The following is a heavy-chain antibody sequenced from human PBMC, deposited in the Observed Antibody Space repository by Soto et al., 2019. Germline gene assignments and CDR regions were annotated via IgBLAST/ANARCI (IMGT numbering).Heavy chain of an antibody. V-gene: IGHV3-72*01. CDR2: SRNKANSYTT. J-gene: IGHJ6*02. Sequence: GGSLRLSCAASGFTFSDHYMEWVRQAPGKGPEWVGRSRNKANSYTTEYAASVKGRFAISRDASKNSLYLQMNSLKTEDTAVYFCARGPEGTTGIGSLNYYYPMDVWGQGTTVTVSS. CDR3: ARGPEGTTGIGSLNYYYPMDV. D-gene: IGHD2-15*01. CDR1: GFTFSDHY.